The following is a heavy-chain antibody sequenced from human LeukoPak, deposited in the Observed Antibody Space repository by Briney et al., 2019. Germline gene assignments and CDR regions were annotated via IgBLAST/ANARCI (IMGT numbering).Heavy chain of an antibody. CDR3: ARGTQLWRFDY. CDR2: ITSSSDYT. V-gene: IGHV3-11*06. CDR1: GFTFSDYY. Sequence: PGGSLRLSCAASGFTFSDYYMSWIRQAPGKGLEWVAYITSSSDYTNYADSVKGRFTISRDNAKNSLYLQMNSLRAEDTAVYYCARGTQLWRFDYWGQGSLVTVSS. D-gene: IGHD5-18*01. J-gene: IGHJ4*02.